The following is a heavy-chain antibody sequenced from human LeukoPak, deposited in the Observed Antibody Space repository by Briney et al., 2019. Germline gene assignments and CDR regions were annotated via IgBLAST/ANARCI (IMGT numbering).Heavy chain of an antibody. CDR1: GFTFSSYW. V-gene: IGHV3-74*01. D-gene: IGHD5-24*01. CDR2: INSDGSST. Sequence: GGSLRLSCTASGFTFSSYWMHWVRQAPGKGLVWVSRINSDGSSTSYADSVKGRFTISRDNAKNSLYLQMNSLRAEDTAIYYCTRVGYIDEGIDYWGQGTLVTVSS. CDR3: TRVGYIDEGIDY. J-gene: IGHJ4*02.